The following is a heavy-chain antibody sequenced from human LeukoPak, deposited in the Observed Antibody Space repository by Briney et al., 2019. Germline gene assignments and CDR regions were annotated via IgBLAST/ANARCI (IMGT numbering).Heavy chain of an antibody. CDR1: GYTLTELP. Sequence: ASVKVSCNVSGYTLTELPIHWVRQAPGKGLEWMGGFDPDDGETVYAQMFQGRVTMTEDTSSDTASMELSSLRSEDTAVYYCATGTSGSYYVGIVRPIDYWGQGTLVTVSS. CDR2: FDPDDGET. V-gene: IGHV1-24*01. CDR3: ATGTSGSYYVGIVRPIDY. D-gene: IGHD1-26*01. J-gene: IGHJ4*02.